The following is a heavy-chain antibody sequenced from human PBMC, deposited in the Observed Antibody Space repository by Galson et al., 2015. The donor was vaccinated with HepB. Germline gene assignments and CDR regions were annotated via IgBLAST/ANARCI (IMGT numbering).Heavy chain of an antibody. J-gene: IGHJ6*02. Sequence: SVKVSCKVSGYTFTSYYMHWVRQAPGQGLEWMGIINPSGGSTSYAQKLQGRVTMTRDTSTSTVYMELSSLRSEDTAVYYCARDQEQGGYYYYGMDVWGQGTTVTVSS. CDR1: GYTFTSYY. D-gene: IGHD1-26*01. CDR2: INPSGGST. CDR3: ARDQEQGGYYYYGMDV. V-gene: IGHV1-46*04.